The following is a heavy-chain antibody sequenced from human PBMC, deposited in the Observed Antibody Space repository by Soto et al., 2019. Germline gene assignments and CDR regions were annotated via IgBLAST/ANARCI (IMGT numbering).Heavy chain of an antibody. D-gene: IGHD1-26*01. V-gene: IGHV4-59*08. CDR3: ARHATGGTYPLDY. Sequence: QVQLQESGPGLVKPSETLSLTCTVSSGSISGSYWAWIRQPPGKGLEYIGHIYYTGSTNYSPSLQSRVTMSVDTSKHPFSLKLTSVTAADTAVYYCARHATGGTYPLDYWGQGTLVTVSS. CDR1: SGSISGSY. J-gene: IGHJ4*02. CDR2: IYYTGST.